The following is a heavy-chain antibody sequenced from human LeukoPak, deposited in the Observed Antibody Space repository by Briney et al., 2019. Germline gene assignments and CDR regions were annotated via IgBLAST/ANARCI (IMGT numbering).Heavy chain of an antibody. J-gene: IGHJ5*02. V-gene: IGHV4-39*07. CDR2: IYYSGST. D-gene: IGHD2-2*02. Sequence: SETLSLTCTVSGGSISSSSYYWGWIRQPPGKGLEWIVSIYYSGSTYYNPSLKSRVTISVDTSKNQFSLKLSSVTAADTAVYYCARDITPSASIVVVPAAISNWFDPWGQGTLVTVSS. CDR3: ARDITPSASIVVVPAAISNWFDP. CDR1: GGSISSSSYY.